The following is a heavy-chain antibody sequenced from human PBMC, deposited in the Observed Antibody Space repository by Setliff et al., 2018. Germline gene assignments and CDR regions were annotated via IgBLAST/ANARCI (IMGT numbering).Heavy chain of an antibody. CDR1: GFSISSGYY. CDR2: VYHRGTT. V-gene: IGHV4-38-2*02. D-gene: IGHD3-10*01. CDR3: AKDKYSFGSGIYWNSFDL. Sequence: SETLSLTCAVSGFSISSGYYWGWIRQPPGKGLEWIASVYHRGTTYYNTSLKSRVTTSVDTSKNQFSLKLISVTAADTAVYYCAKDKYSFGSGIYWNSFDLWGQGTMVAVSS. J-gene: IGHJ3*01.